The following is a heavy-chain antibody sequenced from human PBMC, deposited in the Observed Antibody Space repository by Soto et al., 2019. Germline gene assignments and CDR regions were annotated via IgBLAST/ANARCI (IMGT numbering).Heavy chain of an antibody. D-gene: IGHD1-26*01. J-gene: IGHJ6*02. Sequence: SETLSLTCAVYGGSFSGYYWSWIRQPPGKGLEWIGEINHSGSTNYNPSLKSRVTISVDTSKNQFSLKLSSVTAADTAVYYCARRHGSYYYYYGMDVWGQGTTVTVSS. CDR1: GGSFSGYY. CDR2: INHSGST. V-gene: IGHV4-34*01. CDR3: ARRHGSYYYYYGMDV.